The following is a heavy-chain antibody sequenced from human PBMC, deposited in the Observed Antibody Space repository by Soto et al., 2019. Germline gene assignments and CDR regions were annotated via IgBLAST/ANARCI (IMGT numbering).Heavy chain of an antibody. V-gene: IGHV1-3*01. Sequence: ASVKVSCKASGYTFTSYAMHWVRQAPGQRLEWMGWINAGNGNTKYSQKFQGRVTITRDTSASTAYMKLSSLRSEDTAVYYCARSGGSSGWYGWFDPWGQGTLVTSPQ. D-gene: IGHD6-19*01. CDR3: ARSGGSSGWYGWFDP. J-gene: IGHJ5*02. CDR1: GYTFTSYA. CDR2: INAGNGNT.